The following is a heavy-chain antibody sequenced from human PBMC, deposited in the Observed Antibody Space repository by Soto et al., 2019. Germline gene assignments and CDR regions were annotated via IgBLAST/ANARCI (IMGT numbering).Heavy chain of an antibody. CDR3: ARDRFQDIVVVPAATPLDY. V-gene: IGHV1-18*01. Sequence: GASVKVSCKASGYTFTSYAISWVRQAPGKGLEWMGWISAYNGNTNYAQKLQGRVTMTTDTSTSTAYMELRSLRSDDTAVYYCARDRFQDIVVVPAATPLDYWGQGTLVTVSS. J-gene: IGHJ4*02. CDR1: GYTFTSYA. CDR2: ISAYNGNT. D-gene: IGHD2-2*02.